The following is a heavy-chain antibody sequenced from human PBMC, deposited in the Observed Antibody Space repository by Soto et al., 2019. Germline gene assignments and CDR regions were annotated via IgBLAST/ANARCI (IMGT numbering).Heavy chain of an antibody. CDR3: ARDLGVPGATVSNWFDP. J-gene: IGHJ5*02. D-gene: IGHD2-2*01. Sequence: ASVKVSCKASGYTFTSYYMHWVRQAPGQGLEWMGIINPSGGSTSYAQKFQGRVTMTRDTSTSTVYMELSSLRSEDTAVYYCARDLGVPGATVSNWFDPWGQGTLVTVSS. CDR2: INPSGGST. V-gene: IGHV1-46*03. CDR1: GYTFTSYY.